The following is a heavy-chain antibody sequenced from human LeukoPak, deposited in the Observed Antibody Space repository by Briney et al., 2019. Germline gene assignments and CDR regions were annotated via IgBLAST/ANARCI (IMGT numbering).Heavy chain of an antibody. CDR2: INPNSGGT. CDR1: GYTFTGYY. CDR3: ARGPTVTTYYYYYYMDV. Sequence: ASVKVSCKASGYTFTGYYMHWVRQAPGQGLEWMGWINPNSGGTNYAQKFQGRVTMTRDTSISTAYMELSSLRSEDTAVYYCARGPTVTTYYYYYYMDVWGKGTTVTVSS. D-gene: IGHD4-17*01. V-gene: IGHV1-2*02. J-gene: IGHJ6*03.